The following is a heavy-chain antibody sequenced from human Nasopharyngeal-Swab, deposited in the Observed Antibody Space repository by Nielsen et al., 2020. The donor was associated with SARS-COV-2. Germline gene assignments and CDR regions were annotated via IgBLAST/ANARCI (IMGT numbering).Heavy chain of an antibody. CDR3: ARAEYSYGYVPFDY. V-gene: IGHV1-69*13. CDR1: GGTFSSYA. Sequence: SLKVSCKASGGTFSSYAISWVRQAPGQGLEWMGGIIPIFGTANYAQKFQGRVTITADESTSTAYMELSSLRSEDTAVYYCARAEYSYGYVPFDYWGQGTLVTVSS. J-gene: IGHJ4*02. D-gene: IGHD5-18*01. CDR2: IIPIFGTA.